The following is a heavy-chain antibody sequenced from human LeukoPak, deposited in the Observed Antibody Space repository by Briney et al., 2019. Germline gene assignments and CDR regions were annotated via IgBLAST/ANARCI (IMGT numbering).Heavy chain of an antibody. CDR2: ISNNGGST. Sequence: GESLRLSCAASGFTFSSYAMHWVRQAPGKGLEYVSGISNNGGSTYYANSVQGRFTISRDNSKNTVYLQMGSLRAEDMAVYYCARGLPYSSGWYPHYFDNWGQGTLVTVSS. CDR3: ARGLPYSSGWYPHYFDN. J-gene: IGHJ4*02. D-gene: IGHD6-19*01. V-gene: IGHV3-64*01. CDR1: GFTFSSYA.